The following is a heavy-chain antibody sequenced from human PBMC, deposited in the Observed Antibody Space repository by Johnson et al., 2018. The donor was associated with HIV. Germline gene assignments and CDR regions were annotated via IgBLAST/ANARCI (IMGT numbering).Heavy chain of an antibody. D-gene: IGHD6-13*01. CDR2: IYSGGSI. Sequence: VQLVESGGGLVQPGGSLRLSCAASGFTVSSNYMSWVRQAPGKGLEWVSVIYSGGSIYYADSVKGRFTISRDNSKNTLYRQMNSLRAEDTALYYCAKDLIAAAAPTAFDIWGQGTMVTVSS. J-gene: IGHJ3*02. V-gene: IGHV3-66*01. CDR3: AKDLIAAAAPTAFDI. CDR1: GFTVSSNY.